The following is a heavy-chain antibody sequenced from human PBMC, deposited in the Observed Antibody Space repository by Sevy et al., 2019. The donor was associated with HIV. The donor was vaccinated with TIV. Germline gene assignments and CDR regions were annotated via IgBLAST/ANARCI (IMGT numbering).Heavy chain of an antibody. CDR1: GFTFSKYS. J-gene: IGHJ4*02. CDR2: FFFGCGEI. V-gene: IGHV3-23*01. D-gene: IGHD2-8*01. CDR3: AREGCTNPKDY. Sequence: GGSLRLSCAASGFTFSKYSMSWVRQPPGKGLEWVSTFFFGCGEINYADSVKGRFTISRDNSKSSVYLQMNNLRPEDTAVNYCAREGCTNPKDYWGQGTLVTVSS.